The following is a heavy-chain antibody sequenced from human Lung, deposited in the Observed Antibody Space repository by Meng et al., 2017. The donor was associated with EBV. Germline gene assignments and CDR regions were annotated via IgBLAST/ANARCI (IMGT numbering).Heavy chain of an antibody. D-gene: IGHD4/OR15-4a*01. CDR3: VRSGFGANVNFDY. Sequence: QVQLVQAGAEVRKPGASVKVSCKASGYTFTNYDINWVRQGTGQGVEWMGWMNPNSGNTDYAQNFQDRVTMTRDTSINTAYMEVSSLISEDTAVFYCVRSGFGANVNFDYWGQGTLVTVSS. CDR1: GYTFTNYD. V-gene: IGHV1-8*01. CDR2: MNPNSGNT. J-gene: IGHJ4*02.